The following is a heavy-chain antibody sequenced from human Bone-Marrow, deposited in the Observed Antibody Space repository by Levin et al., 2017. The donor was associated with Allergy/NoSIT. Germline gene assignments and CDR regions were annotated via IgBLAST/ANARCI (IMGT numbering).Heavy chain of an antibody. J-gene: IGHJ6*02. V-gene: IGHV1-69*06. CDR2: IIPIFGTA. CDR1: GGTFSSYA. CDR3: ARDLRSGSYFPNYYYYGMDV. D-gene: IGHD1-26*01. Sequence: KISFKASGGTFSSYAISWVRQAPGQGLEWMGGIIPIFGTANYAQKFQGRVTITADKSTSTAYMELSSLRSEDTAVYYCARDLRSGSYFPNYYYYGMDVWGQGTTVTVSS.